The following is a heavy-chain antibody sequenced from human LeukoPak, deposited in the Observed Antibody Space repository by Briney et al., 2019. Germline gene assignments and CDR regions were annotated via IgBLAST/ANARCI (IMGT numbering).Heavy chain of an antibody. J-gene: IGHJ4*02. V-gene: IGHV1-69*02. CDR2: IIPILGIA. CDR1: GGTFSSYT. Sequence: SVKVSCKASGGTFSSYTISWVRQAPGQGLEWMGRIIPILGIANYAQKFQGRVAITADKSTSTAYMELSSLRSEDTAVYYCARSYGEYSSSPFDYWGQGTLVTVSS. D-gene: IGHD6-6*01. CDR3: ARSYGEYSSSPFDY.